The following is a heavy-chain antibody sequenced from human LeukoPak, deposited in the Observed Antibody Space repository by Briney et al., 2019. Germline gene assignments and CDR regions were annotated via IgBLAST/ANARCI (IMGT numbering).Heavy chain of an antibody. Sequence: GGSLGLSCAASGFTFTSAWMTWVRQAPGKGLEWVGRVKSKADGGTPDYAAPVKGRFSISRDDSKNILYLQMDSLRTDDTAVYYCTTVTSVAPRWGQGTLVTVSS. J-gene: IGHJ4*02. V-gene: IGHV3-15*01. CDR2: VKSKADGGTP. D-gene: IGHD6-19*01. CDR3: TTVTSVAPR. CDR1: GFTFTSAW.